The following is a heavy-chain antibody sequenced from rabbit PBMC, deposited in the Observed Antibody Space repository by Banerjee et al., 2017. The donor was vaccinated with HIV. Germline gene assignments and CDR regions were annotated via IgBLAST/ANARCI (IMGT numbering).Heavy chain of an antibody. CDR2: ISAGSSGTT. Sequence: QEQLEESGGDLVKPEGSLTLTCTASGFSFSSSYWMSWVRQAPGKGLEWIGCISAGSSGTTYYASWAKGRFTISKTSSTTVTLQMTSLTAADTATYFCARDLAGVTGWNFGLWGPGTLVTVS. J-gene: IGHJ4*01. CDR1: GFSFSSSYW. V-gene: IGHV1S45*01. D-gene: IGHD4-1*01. CDR3: ARDLAGVTGWNFGL.